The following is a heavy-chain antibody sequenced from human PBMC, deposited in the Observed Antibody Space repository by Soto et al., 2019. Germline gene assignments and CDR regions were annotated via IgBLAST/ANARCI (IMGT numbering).Heavy chain of an antibody. CDR1: GFTFSNYA. J-gene: IGHJ4*02. V-gene: IGHV3-23*01. CDR3: AKHDSRIAAAGHFAS. CDR2: ISGSGGST. Sequence: EVQLLESGGGLVQPGGSLRLSCAASGFTFSNYAMSWVRQAPGKGLEWVSGISGSGGSTYYAESVKGRFTISRDNSKNTLYLQMHSLRAEDTAVYYCAKHDSRIAAAGHFASWGQGTLVTVSS. D-gene: IGHD6-13*01.